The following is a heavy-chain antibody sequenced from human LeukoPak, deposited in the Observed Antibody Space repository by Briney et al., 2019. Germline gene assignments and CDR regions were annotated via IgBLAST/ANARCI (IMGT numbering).Heavy chain of an antibody. J-gene: IGHJ5*02. CDR2: IYYSGST. D-gene: IGHD6-13*01. CDR3: ARIAAAGRGPNWFDP. CDR1: GGSISSSSYY. Sequence: SETLSLTCTVSGGSISSSSYYWGWIRQPPGKGLEWIGSIYYSGSTYYNPSLKSRVTISVDTSKNQFPLKLSSVTAADTAVYYCARIAAAGRGPNWFDPWGQGTLVTVSS. V-gene: IGHV4-39*01.